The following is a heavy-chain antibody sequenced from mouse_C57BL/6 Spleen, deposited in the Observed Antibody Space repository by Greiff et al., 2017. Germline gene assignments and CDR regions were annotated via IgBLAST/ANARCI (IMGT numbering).Heavy chain of an antibody. Sequence: QVQLQQPGAELVMPGASVKLSCKASGYTFTSYWMHWVKQRPGQGLEWIGEIDPSDSYTNYNQKFKGKSTLTVDKSSSTAYMQLSSLTSEDSAVYYCARMETAQALYAMDYWGQGTSVTVSS. V-gene: IGHV1-69*01. CDR3: ARMETAQALYAMDY. CDR2: IDPSDSYT. J-gene: IGHJ4*01. D-gene: IGHD3-2*02. CDR1: GYTFTSYW.